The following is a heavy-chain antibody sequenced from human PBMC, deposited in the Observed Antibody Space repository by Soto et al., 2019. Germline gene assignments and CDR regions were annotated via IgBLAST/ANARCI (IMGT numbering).Heavy chain of an antibody. Sequence: HSETLSLICSVSGGTISVYYWTWIRQPAGKGLVWIGRIYISWNTQYNPSFQIRVTMSLDTSNNQFSMRLTSVTADDTAVYYCARGQRFSDWFDPWGQGTLVTVSS. CDR3: ARGQRFSDWFDP. D-gene: IGHD3-3*01. V-gene: IGHV4-4*07. CDR1: GGTISVYY. J-gene: IGHJ5*02. CDR2: IYISWNT.